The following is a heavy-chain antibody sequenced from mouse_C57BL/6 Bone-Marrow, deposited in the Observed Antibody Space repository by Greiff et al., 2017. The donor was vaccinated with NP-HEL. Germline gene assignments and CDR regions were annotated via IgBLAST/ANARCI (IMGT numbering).Heavy chain of an antibody. CDR3: ARTDLGFYAMDY. V-gene: IGHV1-52*01. Sequence: QVHVKQPGAELVRPGSSVKLSCKASGYTFTSYWMHWVKQRPIQGLEWIGNIDPSDSETHYNQKFKDKATLTVDKSSSTAYMQLSSLTSEDSAVYSCARTDLGFYAMDYWGQGTSVTVSS. D-gene: IGHD4-1*01. J-gene: IGHJ4*01. CDR1: GYTFTSYW. CDR2: IDPSDSET.